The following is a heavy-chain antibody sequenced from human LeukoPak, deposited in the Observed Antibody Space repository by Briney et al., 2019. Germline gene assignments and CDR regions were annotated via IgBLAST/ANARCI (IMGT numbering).Heavy chain of an antibody. CDR1: GYTFTSYG. CDR2: ISAYNGNT. V-gene: IGHV1-18*01. D-gene: IGHD2-21*02. Sequence: ASVKVSCKASGYTFTSYGISWVRQAPGQGLEWMGWISAYNGNTNYAQKLQGRVTMTTDTSTSTAYMELRSLRSDDTAVYYCARFCGGNCYSGNFDYWGQGTLVTVSS. J-gene: IGHJ4*02. CDR3: ARFCGGNCYSGNFDY.